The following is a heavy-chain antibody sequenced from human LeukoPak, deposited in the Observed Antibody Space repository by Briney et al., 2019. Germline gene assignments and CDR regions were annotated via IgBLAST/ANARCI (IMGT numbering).Heavy chain of an antibody. D-gene: IGHD3-22*01. CDR1: GFTFSSYG. Sequence: GGSLRLSCAASGFTFSSYGMHWVRQAPVKGLEWVAFIRYDGSKKYYADSVEGRFTISRDNAKNSLYLQMNSLRAEDTAVYYCAREKDYDSSFDYWGQGTLVTVSS. CDR3: AREKDYDSSFDY. CDR2: IRYDGSKK. J-gene: IGHJ4*02. V-gene: IGHV3-30*02.